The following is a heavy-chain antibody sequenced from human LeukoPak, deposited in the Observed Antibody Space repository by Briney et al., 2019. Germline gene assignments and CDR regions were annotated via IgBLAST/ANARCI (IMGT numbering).Heavy chain of an antibody. J-gene: IGHJ6*04. CDR2: IIPIFGTA. V-gene: IGHV1-69*13. CDR3: ASGKVDYDILTGSHGYGMDV. Sequence: ASVKVSCKASGYTFTSYGISWVRQAPGQGLEWMGGIIPIFGTANYAQKFQGRVTITADESTSTAYMELSSLRSEDTAVYYCASGKVDYDILTGSHGYGMDVWGKGTTVTVSS. D-gene: IGHD3-9*01. CDR1: GYTFTSYG.